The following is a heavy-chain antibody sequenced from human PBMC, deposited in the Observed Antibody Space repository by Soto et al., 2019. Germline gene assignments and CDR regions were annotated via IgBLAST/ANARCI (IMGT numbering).Heavy chain of an antibody. CDR3: ARRNYYGSGSYTFDF. D-gene: IGHD3-10*01. V-gene: IGHV4-61*01. CDR1: GGSVSSGSYY. CDR2: IYNGGST. J-gene: IGHJ4*02. Sequence: PSETLSLTCTVSGGSVSSGSYYWSWIRQPPGKGLEWIGYIYNGGSTNYNPSLKSRVTISVDTSKNQFSLRLSSVTAADTAVYYCARRNYYGSGSYTFDFWGQGTLVTVSS.